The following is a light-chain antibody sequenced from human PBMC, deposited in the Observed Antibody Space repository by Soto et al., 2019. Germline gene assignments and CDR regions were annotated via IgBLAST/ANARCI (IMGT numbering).Light chain of an antibody. Sequence: EIVLTQSPGTLSLSPGERATLSCRASQSVSSSYLAWYQQKPGQAPRLLIYDSTNRAAGIPARFSGSRSGTDFTLTISRLEPEDFAVYYCQQYGSSPYTFGQGTKVDIK. J-gene: IGKJ2*01. CDR1: QSVSSSY. CDR3: QQYGSSPYT. CDR2: DST. V-gene: IGKV3-20*01.